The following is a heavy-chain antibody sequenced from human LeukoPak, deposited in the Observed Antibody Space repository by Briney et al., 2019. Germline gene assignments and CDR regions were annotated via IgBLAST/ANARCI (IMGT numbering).Heavy chain of an antibody. D-gene: IGHD3-22*01. Sequence: GGSLRLSCAASGFSFSDYYMTWIRQAPGKGLEWVSYIGTSGSTIYYADSVKGRFTISRDNSKNTLYLQMNSLRAEDTAVYYCAKASTYYYDSSGYYYFDYWGQGTLVTVSS. CDR1: GFSFSDYY. CDR3: AKASTYYYDSSGYYYFDY. V-gene: IGHV3-11*01. CDR2: IGTSGSTI. J-gene: IGHJ4*02.